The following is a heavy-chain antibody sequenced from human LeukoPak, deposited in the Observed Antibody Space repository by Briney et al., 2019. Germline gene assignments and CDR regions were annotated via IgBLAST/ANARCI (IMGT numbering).Heavy chain of an antibody. CDR2: IIPILGIA. CDR1: GGTFSSYT. CDR3: AREANKHYYGSGSYYYYYMDV. J-gene: IGHJ6*03. Sequence: GASVKVSCKASGGTFSSYTISWVRQAPGQGLEWMGRIIPILGIANYAQKFQGRVTITADKSTSTAYMELSSLRSEDTAVYYCAREANKHYYGSGSYYYYYMDVWGKGTTVTVSS. D-gene: IGHD3-10*01. V-gene: IGHV1-69*04.